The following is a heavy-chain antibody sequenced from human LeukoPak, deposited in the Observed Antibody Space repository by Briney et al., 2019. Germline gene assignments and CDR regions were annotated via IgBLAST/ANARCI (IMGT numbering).Heavy chain of an antibody. CDR2: IIPIFGTA. CDR1: GGTFSSYA. J-gene: IGHJ6*03. V-gene: IGHV1-69*05. D-gene: IGHD3-3*01. CDR3: ARGSIHFGVVYYYMDV. Sequence: ASVKVSCKASGGTFSSYAISWVRQAPGQGLEWMGGIIPIFGTANYAQKFQGRVTITTDESTSAAYMELSSLRSEDTAVHYCARGSIHFGVVYYYMDVWGKGTTVTVSS.